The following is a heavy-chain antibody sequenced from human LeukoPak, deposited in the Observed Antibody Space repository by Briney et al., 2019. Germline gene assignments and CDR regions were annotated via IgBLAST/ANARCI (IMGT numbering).Heavy chain of an antibody. CDR3: AREPGYDSSGCFDY. CDR2: ISGSGGST. CDR1: GFTFSSYA. J-gene: IGHJ4*02. V-gene: IGHV3-23*01. D-gene: IGHD3-22*01. Sequence: PGGSLRLSCAAPGFTFSSYAMSWVRQAPGKGLEWVSAISGSGGSTYYADSVKGRFTISRDNSKNTLYLQMNSLRAEDTAVYYCAREPGYDSSGCFDYWGQGTLVTVSS.